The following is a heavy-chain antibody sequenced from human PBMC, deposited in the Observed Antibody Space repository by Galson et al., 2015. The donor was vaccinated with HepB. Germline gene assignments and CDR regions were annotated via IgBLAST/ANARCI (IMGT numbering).Heavy chain of an antibody. V-gene: IGHV3-11*01. CDR3: ATIPMHAFDN. Sequence: SLRLSCAASGFTFTDYYMSWIRRAPGKGLEWLSYVSGSGSAVYYADSVQGRFTISRDNAKNSLYLQMSSLRAKDTVLYYCATIPMHAFDNCGQGTMVTVSS. D-gene: IGHD2-2*02. CDR2: VSGSGSAV. CDR1: GFTFTDYY. J-gene: IGHJ3*02.